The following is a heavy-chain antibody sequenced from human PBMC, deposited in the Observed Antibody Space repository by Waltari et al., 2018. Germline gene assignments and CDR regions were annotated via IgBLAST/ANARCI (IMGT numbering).Heavy chain of an antibody. CDR2: IYYSGST. CDR3: AREGGTKVVTEGY. Sequence: QVQLPESGPGLVKPSQTLSLTCTVSGGSIRSCDYYWRWIRQPPGKGLEWIGYIYYSGSTYYNPSLKSRVTISVDTSKNQFSLKLSSVTAADTAVYYCAREGGTKVVTEGYWGQGTLVTVSS. J-gene: IGHJ4*02. CDR1: GGSIRSCDYY. V-gene: IGHV4-30-4*08. D-gene: IGHD4-17*01.